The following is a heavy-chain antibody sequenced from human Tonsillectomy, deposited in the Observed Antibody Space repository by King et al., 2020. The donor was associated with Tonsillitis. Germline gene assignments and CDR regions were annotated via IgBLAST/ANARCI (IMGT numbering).Heavy chain of an antibody. CDR3: AGASCSGGSCGRVYYYYYMDV. V-gene: IGHV4-61*02. Sequence: LQLQESGPGLVKPSQTLSLTCTVSGGSISSGSYYWSLIRQPAGKGLEWIGRIYTSGGTNYNPSLKSRVTISVDTSKNQFSLKLSSVTAADTAVYYCAGASCSGGSCGRVYYYYYMDVWGKGTTVTVSS. D-gene: IGHD2-15*01. CDR2: IYTSGGT. J-gene: IGHJ6*03. CDR1: GGSISSGSYY.